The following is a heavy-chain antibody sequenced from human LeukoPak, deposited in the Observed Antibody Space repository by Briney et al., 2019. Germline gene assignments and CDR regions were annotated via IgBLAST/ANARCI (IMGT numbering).Heavy chain of an antibody. Sequence: SVKVSCKASGGTFSSYAISWVRQAPGQGLEWMGGIIPIFGTANYAQKFQGRVTITTDESTSTAYMELSSLRSEDTAVYYCAVGSGTYYYDSSGYLYFDYWGQGTLVTVSS. CDR2: IIPIFGTA. CDR3: AVGSGTYYYDSSGYLYFDY. J-gene: IGHJ4*02. V-gene: IGHV1-69*05. D-gene: IGHD3-22*01. CDR1: GGTFSSYA.